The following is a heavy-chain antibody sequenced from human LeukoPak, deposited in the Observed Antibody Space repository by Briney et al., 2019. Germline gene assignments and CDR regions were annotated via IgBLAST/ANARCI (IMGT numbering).Heavy chain of an antibody. CDR1: GYTFTNYV. CDR3: ARDSSGWYDY. CDR2: ISPYNGNT. V-gene: IGHV1-18*01. D-gene: IGHD6-19*01. Sequence: ASVKVSCKASGYTFTNYVISWVRQAPGQGLEWMGWISPYNGNTKYAQKLQGRVTMTTDTSTSTAYMELRSLRSDDTAVYYCARDSSGWYDYWGQGTLVTVSS. J-gene: IGHJ4*02.